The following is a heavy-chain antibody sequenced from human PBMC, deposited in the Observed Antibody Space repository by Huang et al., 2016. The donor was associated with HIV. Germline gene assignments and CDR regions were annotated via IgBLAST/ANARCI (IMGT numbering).Heavy chain of an antibody. V-gene: IGHV1-8*01. CDR1: GYTFTNYD. CDR2: MNPKSGNV. J-gene: IGHJ3*01. CDR3: ARGFGINYNHEAFDV. Sequence: QIQLAQSGAEVKKPGASVKVSCKASGYTFTNYDINWVRQASGQGLGCMGWMNPKSGNVGYTKKFQGRVAILRNSSINTSYLEVTSLTSEDTAVYYCARGFGINYNHEAFDVWGQGTMVTVSS. D-gene: IGHD3-10*01.